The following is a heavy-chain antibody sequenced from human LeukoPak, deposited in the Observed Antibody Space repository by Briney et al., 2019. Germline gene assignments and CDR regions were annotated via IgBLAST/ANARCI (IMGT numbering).Heavy chain of an antibody. CDR2: ITSEGSST. V-gene: IGHV3-74*03. CDR1: GFTFSRTW. D-gene: IGHD2-2*01. Sequence: GRSLRLSCAASGFTFSRTWMHWVRHVPGKELVWVARITSEGSSTTYAESVKGRFTISRDNAKHTPYLEMNSLRAEVTAVYYCARDWYHAIEYWGQGGLLTVSS. CDR3: ARDWYHAIEY. J-gene: IGHJ4*02.